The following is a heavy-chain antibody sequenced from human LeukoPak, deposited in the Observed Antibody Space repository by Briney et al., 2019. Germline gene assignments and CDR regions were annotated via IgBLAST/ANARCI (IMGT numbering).Heavy chain of an antibody. J-gene: IGHJ5*02. CDR1: GFTVSSNY. V-gene: IGHV3-66*01. D-gene: IGHD4-23*01. CDR2: IYSGDKT. Sequence: GGSLRLSCAASGFTVSSNYMSWVRQAPGKGLEWVSIIYSGDKTNYADSVKGRFSVSRDNSKNSVYLQMNSLRAEDTAVYYCAKDSSSHFDTGGFSWGQGILVTVS. CDR3: AKDSSSHFDTGGFS.